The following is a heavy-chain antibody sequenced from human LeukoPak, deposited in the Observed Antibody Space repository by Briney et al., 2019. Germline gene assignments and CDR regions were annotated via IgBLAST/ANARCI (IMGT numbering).Heavy chain of an antibody. CDR1: GFTFSSYA. CDR3: ARDLQDIVVVPAAPYYYYGMDV. D-gene: IGHD2-2*01. V-gene: IGHV3-30-3*01. Sequence: GGTLRLSCAASGFTFSSYAMHWVRQAPGKGLEWVADISYGGSNKYYADSVKGRFSISRDNSKTTLYLQMNSLRAEDTAVYYCARDLQDIVVVPAAPYYYYGMDVWGQGTTVTVSS. J-gene: IGHJ6*02. CDR2: ISYGGSNK.